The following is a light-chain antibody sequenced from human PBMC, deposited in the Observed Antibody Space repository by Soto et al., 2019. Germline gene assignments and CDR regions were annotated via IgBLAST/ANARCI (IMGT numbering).Light chain of an antibody. Sequence: QSVLTQPPSASGSPGQSVTISCTGTSSDIGGYKYVSWYQQHPGKAPKLMIYEVSKRPSGVPDRFSGSKSGNTASLTVSGLQAEDEADYYCSSYAGSKNLIFGRGTKLTVL. CDR3: SSYAGSKNLI. J-gene: IGLJ2*01. CDR2: EVS. CDR1: SSDIGGYKY. V-gene: IGLV2-8*01.